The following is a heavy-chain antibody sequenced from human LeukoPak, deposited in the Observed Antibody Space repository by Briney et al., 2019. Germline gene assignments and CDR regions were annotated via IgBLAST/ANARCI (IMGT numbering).Heavy chain of an antibody. V-gene: IGHV1-46*01. Sequence: ASVKVSCKASGYTFTSYYMHWVRQAPGQGLEWMGIINPSGGSTSYAQKFQGRVTMTRDTSISTAYMELSRLTSDDTAVYYCARDLARTVTLQTLYSDSWGQGTLVSVSS. CDR1: GYTFTSYY. D-gene: IGHD4-17*01. CDR3: ARDLARTVTLQTLYSDS. CDR2: INPSGGST. J-gene: IGHJ4*02.